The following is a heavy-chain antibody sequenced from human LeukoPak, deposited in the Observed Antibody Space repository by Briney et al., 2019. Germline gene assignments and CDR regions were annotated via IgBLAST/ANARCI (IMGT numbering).Heavy chain of an antibody. D-gene: IGHD1-26*01. CDR3: ARDNKWELDAFDI. Sequence: GGSLRLSCAASGFTFSSYAMHWVRQAPGKGLEYVSAISSNGGSTYYVNSVKGRFTISRDNSKNTLYLQMGSLRAEDMAVYYCARDNKWELDAFDIWGQGTMVTVSS. J-gene: IGHJ3*02. CDR2: ISSNGGST. V-gene: IGHV3-64*01. CDR1: GFTFSSYA.